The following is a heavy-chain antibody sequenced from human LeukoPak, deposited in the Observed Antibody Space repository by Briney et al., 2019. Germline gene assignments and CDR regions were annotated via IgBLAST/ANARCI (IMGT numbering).Heavy chain of an antibody. J-gene: IGHJ4*02. CDR2: IYYSGTT. Sequence: SETLSLTCTVSGGSISSYYWSWIRQPPGKGLEWIGYIYYSGTTNYNPSLRSRVTISVDTSKNQFSLKLSSVTAADTAVYFCARQVGATFDYWAREPWSPSPQ. CDR3: ARQVGATFDY. D-gene: IGHD1-26*01. V-gene: IGHV4-59*08. CDR1: GGSISSYY.